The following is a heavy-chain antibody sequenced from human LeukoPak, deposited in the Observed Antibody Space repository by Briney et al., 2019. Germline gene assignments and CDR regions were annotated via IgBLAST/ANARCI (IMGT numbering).Heavy chain of an antibody. D-gene: IGHD3-22*01. J-gene: IGHJ4*02. Sequence: GGSLRLSCAASGFTFRDYAMCWVRQAPGQGLEWVSAISGTGGSTWYADSVKGRVTISRDNSKNTLYLQMNSLRAEDTAVYYCAKDSYDSSGSRYDYWGQGTLVTVSS. CDR2: ISGTGGST. CDR1: GFTFRDYA. CDR3: AKDSYDSSGSRYDY. V-gene: IGHV3-23*01.